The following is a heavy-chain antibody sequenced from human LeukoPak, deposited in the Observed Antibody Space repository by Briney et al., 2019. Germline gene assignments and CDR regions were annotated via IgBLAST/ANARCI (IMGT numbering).Heavy chain of an antibody. Sequence: PSETLSLTCTVSGGSSTSYFWTWIRQPPGKGLEWIGYIYHSGTTNYNPSLKGRVTISVDTSKTQFSLRLTSVTAADTAVYFCAQLAPYSPAYSQQWGQGTLVTVSS. D-gene: IGHD2-15*01. V-gene: IGHV4-59*01. CDR2: IYHSGTT. J-gene: IGHJ1*01. CDR3: AQLAPYSPAYSQQ. CDR1: GGSSTSYF.